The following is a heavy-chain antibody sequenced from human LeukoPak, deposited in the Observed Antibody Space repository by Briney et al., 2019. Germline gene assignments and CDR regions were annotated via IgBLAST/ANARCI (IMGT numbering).Heavy chain of an antibody. CDR2: TRNKANSYTT. Sequence: GGSLRLSCAASGFTFSDHYIDWVRQAPGKGLEWVGRTRNKANSYTTEYAASVKGRFTISRDDSKNSLYLQMNSLRAEDTAVYYCAKDRIAVAGIFDYWGQGTLVTVSS. J-gene: IGHJ4*02. CDR1: GFTFSDHY. CDR3: AKDRIAVAGIFDY. V-gene: IGHV3-72*01. D-gene: IGHD6-19*01.